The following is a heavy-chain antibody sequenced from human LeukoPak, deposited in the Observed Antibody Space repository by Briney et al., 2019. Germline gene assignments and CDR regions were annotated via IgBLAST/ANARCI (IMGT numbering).Heavy chain of an antibody. CDR1: GYTFTGYY. Sequence: ASVKVSCKASGYTFTGYYMHWVRQAPGQGLEWMGWINPNSGGTNYAQKFQGRVTMTRDTSISTAYMELSRLRSEDTAVYYCARGLQGYCSGGSCYEEKYYFDYWGQGTLVTVSS. D-gene: IGHD2-15*01. V-gene: IGHV1-2*02. J-gene: IGHJ4*02. CDR2: INPNSGGT. CDR3: ARGLQGYCSGGSCYEEKYYFDY.